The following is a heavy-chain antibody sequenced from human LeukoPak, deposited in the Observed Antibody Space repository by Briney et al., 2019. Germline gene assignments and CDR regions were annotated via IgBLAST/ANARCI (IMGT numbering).Heavy chain of an antibody. Sequence: AASVKVSCKASGYTFTTYYMHWVRQAPGQGLEWMGIINPSGGSTSYAQKFQGRVTMTRDTSTSTVYMELSSLRSEDTAVYYCARDPASYDAFDIWGQGTMVTVSS. CDR2: INPSGGST. D-gene: IGHD3-10*01. CDR1: GYTFTTYY. J-gene: IGHJ3*02. CDR3: ARDPASYDAFDI. V-gene: IGHV1-46*01.